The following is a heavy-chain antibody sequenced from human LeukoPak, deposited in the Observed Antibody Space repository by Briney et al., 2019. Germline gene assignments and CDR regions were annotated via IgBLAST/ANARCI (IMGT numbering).Heavy chain of an antibody. CDR2: IDTDGSST. Sequence: GGSLRLSCAASGFTFSTYWMHWVRQTPGKGLVWVSRIDTDGSSTTYADSVRGRFTISRDNSKNTLYLQMNSLRAEDTAVYYCARDLYYYYMDVWGKGTTVTVSS. CDR1: GFTFSTYW. J-gene: IGHJ6*03. CDR3: ARDLYYYYMDV. V-gene: IGHV3-74*01.